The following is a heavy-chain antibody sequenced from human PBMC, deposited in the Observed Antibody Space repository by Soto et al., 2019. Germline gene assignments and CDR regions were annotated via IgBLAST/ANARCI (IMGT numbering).Heavy chain of an antibody. CDR3: ARISGRGYYDSSGYYDAFDI. CDR2: IDWDDDK. Sequence: GSGPTLVNPTQTLTLTCTFSGLSLSTSGMCVSWIRQPPGKALEWLALIDWDDDKYYSTSLKTRLTISKDTSKNQVVLTMTNMDPVDTATYYCARISGRGYYDSSGYYDAFDIWGQGTMVTVS. D-gene: IGHD3-22*01. V-gene: IGHV2-70*01. J-gene: IGHJ3*02. CDR1: GLSLSTSGMC.